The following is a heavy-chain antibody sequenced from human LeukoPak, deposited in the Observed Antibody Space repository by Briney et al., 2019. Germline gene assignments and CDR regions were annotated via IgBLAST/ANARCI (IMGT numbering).Heavy chain of an antibody. V-gene: IGHV4-34*01. Sequence: SETLSLTCAVYGESLSGYYWSWIRQPPGKGLEWIGEVNHSGSTNYNPSLKSRVTISVDTSKNQFSLELSSVTAADTAVYYCARGGPGQQLVLVYWGQGTLVTVSS. CDR1: GESLSGYY. CDR2: VNHSGST. CDR3: ARGGPGQQLVLVY. D-gene: IGHD6-13*01. J-gene: IGHJ4*02.